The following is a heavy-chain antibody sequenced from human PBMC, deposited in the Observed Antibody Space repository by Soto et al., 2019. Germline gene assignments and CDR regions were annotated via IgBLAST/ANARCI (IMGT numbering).Heavy chain of an antibody. CDR3: ARDLFTMVRGVIIPLYY. CDR2: IYYSGST. V-gene: IGHV4-30-4*01. Sequence: SETLSLTCTVSGGSISSGDYYWSWIRQPPGKGLEWIGYIYYSGSTYYNPSLKSRVTTSVDTSKNQFSLKLSSVTAADTAVYYCARDLFTMVRGVIIPLYYWGQGTLVTVSS. D-gene: IGHD3-10*01. CDR1: GGSISSGDYY. J-gene: IGHJ4*02.